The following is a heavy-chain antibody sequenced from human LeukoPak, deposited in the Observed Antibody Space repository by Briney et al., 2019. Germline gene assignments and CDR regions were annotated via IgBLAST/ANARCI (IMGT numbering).Heavy chain of an antibody. CDR2: ISYDGSNK. J-gene: IGHJ4*02. Sequence: QPGRSLRLSCAASGFTFSSYAMHWVRQAPGKGLEWVAVISYDGSNKYYADSVKGRFTISRDNSKNTLYLQMNSLRAEDTAVYYCARDRRGIFDSWGQGTLVTVSS. V-gene: IGHV3-30-3*01. CDR3: ARDRRGIFDS. CDR1: GFTFSSYA.